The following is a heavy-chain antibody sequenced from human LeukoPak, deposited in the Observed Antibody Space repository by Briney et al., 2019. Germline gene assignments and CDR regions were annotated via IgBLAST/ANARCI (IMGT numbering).Heavy chain of an antibody. CDR3: ARQAYCAGDNCYPFDY. Sequence: SETLSLTCTVSGGSISSSSYYWGWIRQPPGKGLEWIGYIYYSGDTTYNPSLKSRVTISLDTSKNQFSLKLSSVTAADTAVYYCARQAYCAGDNCYPFDYWGQGTLVTVSS. D-gene: IGHD2-21*01. J-gene: IGHJ4*02. CDR1: GGSISSSSYY. V-gene: IGHV4-61*05. CDR2: IYYSGDT.